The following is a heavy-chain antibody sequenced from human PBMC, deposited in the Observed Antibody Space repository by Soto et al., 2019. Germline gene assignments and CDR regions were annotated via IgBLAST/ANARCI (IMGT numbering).Heavy chain of an antibody. Sequence: SETLSLTCTVCGGSISSYYWSWIRQPPGKGLEWIGYIYYSGSTNYNPSLKSRVTISVDTSKNQFSLKLSSVTAADTAVYYCARDRLGGHWFDPWGQGTLVTVSS. CDR1: GGSISSYY. J-gene: IGHJ5*02. CDR2: IYYSGST. D-gene: IGHD5-12*01. CDR3: ARDRLGGHWFDP. V-gene: IGHV4-59*01.